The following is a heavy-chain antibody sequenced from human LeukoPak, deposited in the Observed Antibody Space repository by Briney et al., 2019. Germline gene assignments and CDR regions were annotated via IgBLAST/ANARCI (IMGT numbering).Heavy chain of an antibody. CDR3: AITEEYCSSTSCFNWFDP. CDR2: ISSSSSYI. J-gene: IGHJ5*02. Sequence: GGSLRLSCAASGFTFSSYSMNWVRQAPGKGLEWVSSISSSSSYIYYADSVKGRFTISRDNAKNSLYLQMNSLRAEDTAVYYCAITEEYCSSTSCFNWFDPWGQGTLVTVSS. D-gene: IGHD2-2*01. CDR1: GFTFSSYS. V-gene: IGHV3-21*01.